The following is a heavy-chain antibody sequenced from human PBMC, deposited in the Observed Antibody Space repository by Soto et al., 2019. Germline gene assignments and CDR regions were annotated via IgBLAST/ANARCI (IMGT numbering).Heavy chain of an antibody. Sequence: ASVKVSCKASRYTFTSYYMHWVRQAPGQGLEWMGIINPSGGSTSYAQKFQGRVTITADESTSTVYMELRSLRSDDTAVFYCARELRITTAGPRPYDYWGQGTLVTVSS. CDR3: ARELRITTAGPRPYDY. CDR1: RYTFTSYY. CDR2: INPSGGST. V-gene: IGHV1-46*01. D-gene: IGHD6-13*01. J-gene: IGHJ4*02.